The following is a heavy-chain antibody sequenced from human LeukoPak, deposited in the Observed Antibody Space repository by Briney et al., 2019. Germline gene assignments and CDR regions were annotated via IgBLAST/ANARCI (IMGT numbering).Heavy chain of an antibody. V-gene: IGHV1-69*06. Sequence: GSSVKVSCKASGGTFSSYAISWVRQAPGQGLEWMGGIIPIFGTANYAQKFQGRVTITADKSTSTAYMELSSLRSEDTAVYYCARGADYYDSSGYYKLLDYWGQGTLVTVSS. D-gene: IGHD3-22*01. CDR3: ARGADYYDSSGYYKLLDY. CDR2: IIPIFGTA. J-gene: IGHJ4*02. CDR1: GGTFSSYA.